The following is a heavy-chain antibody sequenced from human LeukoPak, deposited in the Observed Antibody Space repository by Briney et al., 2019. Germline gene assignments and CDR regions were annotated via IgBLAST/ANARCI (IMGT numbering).Heavy chain of an antibody. J-gene: IGHJ4*02. CDR2: LYPRDSDT. CDR1: GYNFTRYW. CDR3: ARQMGVASRKNYFDS. D-gene: IGHD5-12*01. V-gene: IGHV5-51*01. Sequence: GESLKISCQASGYNFTRYWIGWVRQMPGRGLEWMGLLYPRDSDTRYSPSFQGQVTFSADNSINTAYLQWSSLRASDTAIYYCARQMGVASRKNYFDSWGQGTLVTVSA.